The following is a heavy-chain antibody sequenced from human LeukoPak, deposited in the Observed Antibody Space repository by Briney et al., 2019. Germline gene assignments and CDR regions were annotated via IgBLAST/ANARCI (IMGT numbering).Heavy chain of an antibody. Sequence: SQTLSLTCTVSGGSISSGDYYWSWIRQPPGKGLEWIGYIYYDESTYYNPSLKSRITISVDTSKNQFSLRLRSVTAADTAVYYCADLAGETEAFHIWGQGTMVTVSS. D-gene: IGHD1-26*01. V-gene: IGHV4-30-4*01. CDR3: ADLAGETEAFHI. CDR2: IYYDEST. CDR1: GGSISSGDYY. J-gene: IGHJ3*02.